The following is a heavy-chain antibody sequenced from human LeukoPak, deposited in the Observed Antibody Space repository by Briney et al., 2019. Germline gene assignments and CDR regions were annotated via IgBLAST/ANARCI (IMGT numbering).Heavy chain of an antibody. Sequence: RPGGSLRLSCTASGFTLIKYAMHWVRQAPGKGLEWVAVISFDGKKEYYTESVKGHFIISRDNSKNTLFLQMNSLKVEDTAVYYCARASMATINYYYFYMDAWGKGTTVSVSS. CDR1: GFTLIKYA. CDR3: ARASMATINYYYFYMDA. D-gene: IGHD5-24*01. V-gene: IGHV3-30*04. J-gene: IGHJ6*03. CDR2: ISFDGKKE.